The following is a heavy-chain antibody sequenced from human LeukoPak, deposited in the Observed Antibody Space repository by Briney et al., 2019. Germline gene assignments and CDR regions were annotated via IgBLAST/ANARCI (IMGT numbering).Heavy chain of an antibody. CDR1: GFTFSSYA. J-gene: IGHJ4*02. CDR2: ISGSGGST. D-gene: IGHD2-15*01. Sequence: GGPLRLSCAASGFTFSSYAMSWVRQAPGKGLEWVSAISGSGGSTYYADSVKGRFTISRDNSKNTLYLPMNSLRAEDTAVYYCAKGLRQDYFDYWGQGTLVTVSS. CDR3: AKGLRQDYFDY. V-gene: IGHV3-23*01.